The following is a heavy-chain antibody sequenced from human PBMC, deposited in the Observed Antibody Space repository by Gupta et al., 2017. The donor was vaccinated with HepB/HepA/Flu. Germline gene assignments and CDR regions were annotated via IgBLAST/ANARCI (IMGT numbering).Heavy chain of an antibody. V-gene: IGHV4-34*01. CDR1: GGSFRGYY. J-gene: IGHJ3*02. Sequence: QVQLQQWGAGLLKPSETLSLTCAVYGGSFRGYYWSWIRQPPGKGLEWIGEINHSGSTNYNPSLKSRVTISVDTSKNQFSLKLSSVTAADTAVYYCASHRSYGGNRSSPPRGAFDIWGQGTMVTVSS. CDR3: ASHRSYGGNRSSPPRGAFDI. D-gene: IGHD4-23*01. CDR2: INHSGST.